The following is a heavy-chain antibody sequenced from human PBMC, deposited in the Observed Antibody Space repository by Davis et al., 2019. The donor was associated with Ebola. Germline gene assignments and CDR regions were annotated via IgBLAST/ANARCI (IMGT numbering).Heavy chain of an antibody. J-gene: IGHJ4*02. Sequence: GESLKISCAASGFTVSSSHMSWVRQGPGTGLEWVSNIQRDGRTSYGDSVKGRFTISRDDAKNTLSLQMRSLRAEDTAVYYCARERPPQDMYRDYYGMDVWGQGTLVTVSS. D-gene: IGHD3-10*01. CDR1: GFTVSSSH. CDR3: ARERPPQDMYRDYYGMDV. CDR2: IQRDGRT. V-gene: IGHV3-53*01.